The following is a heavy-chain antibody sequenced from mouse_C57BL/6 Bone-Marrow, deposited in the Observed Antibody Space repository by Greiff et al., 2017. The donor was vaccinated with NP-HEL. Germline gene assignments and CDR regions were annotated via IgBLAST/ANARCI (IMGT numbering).Heavy chain of an antibody. J-gene: IGHJ1*03. CDR3: ARGITTVVDYRYFGV. CDR1: GYTFTTYP. V-gene: IGHV1-47*01. CDR2: FHPYNDDT. Sequence: VKLLESGAELVKPGASVKMSCKASGYTFTTYPIEWMKQNHGKSLEWIGNFHPYNDDTNYNEKFKGKATLTVEKSSSTVYLELSRLTSDDSAVYYCARGITTVVDYRYFGVWGTGTTVTVSS. D-gene: IGHD1-1*01.